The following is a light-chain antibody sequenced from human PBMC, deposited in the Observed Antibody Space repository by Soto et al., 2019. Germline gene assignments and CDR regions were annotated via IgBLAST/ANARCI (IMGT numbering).Light chain of an antibody. CDR2: AAS. Sequence: EIVLTQSPGTLSLSPGERATLSCRASQSVSSNYLAWYQQKPGQAPRLLIYAASSRITGIPDRSSGSGSGTDLTLTISRLEPQDFAVYHCQQYGSSPRTFGQGTKVEIK. J-gene: IGKJ1*01. CDR3: QQYGSSPRT. CDR1: QSVSSNY. V-gene: IGKV3-20*01.